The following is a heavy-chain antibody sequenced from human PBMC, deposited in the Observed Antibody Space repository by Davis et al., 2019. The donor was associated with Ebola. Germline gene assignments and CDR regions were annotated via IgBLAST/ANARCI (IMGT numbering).Heavy chain of an antibody. J-gene: IGHJ4*02. V-gene: IGHV3-74*01. Sequence: HTGGSLRLSCATSGFTFSSYWMHWVRHAPGKGLVWVSMISSDGTITRYADSVKGRFSISRDNAKNTLYLQMNGLRAEDTAVYYCAKDFGNFRGPDYWGQGTLVTVSS. CDR1: GFTFSSYW. CDR3: AKDFGNFRGPDY. D-gene: IGHD3-10*01. CDR2: ISSDGTIT.